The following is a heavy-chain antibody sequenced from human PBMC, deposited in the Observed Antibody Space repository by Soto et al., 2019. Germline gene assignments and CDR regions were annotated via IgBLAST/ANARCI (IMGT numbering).Heavy chain of an antibody. J-gene: IGHJ4*02. CDR2: IYYSGST. CDR3: ASQGY. Sequence: QVQLQESGPGLVKPSETLSLTCTVSGGSISSYYWSWIRQPPGKGLEWIGYIYYSGSTNYNPSLKSRVTISVDTSKTQFPLKLSSVTAADTAVYYCASQGYWGQGTLVTVSS. CDR1: GGSISSYY. V-gene: IGHV4-59*08.